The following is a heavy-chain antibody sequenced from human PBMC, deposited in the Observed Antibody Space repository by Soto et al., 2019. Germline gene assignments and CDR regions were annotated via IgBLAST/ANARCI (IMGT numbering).Heavy chain of an antibody. CDR2: ISGSGGST. Sequence: GGSLRLSCAASGFTFSSYAMSWVRQAPGKGLEWVSAISGSGGSTYYADSVKGRFTISRDNSKNTLYLQMNSLRAEDTAVYYCAKSFDYQLLASYFDYWGQGTLVTVSS. J-gene: IGHJ4*02. V-gene: IGHV3-23*01. CDR1: GFTFSSYA. CDR3: AKSFDYQLLASYFDY. D-gene: IGHD2-2*01.